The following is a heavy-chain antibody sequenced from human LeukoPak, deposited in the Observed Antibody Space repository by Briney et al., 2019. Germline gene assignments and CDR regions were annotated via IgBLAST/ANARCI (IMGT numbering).Heavy chain of an antibody. CDR2: ISGSGAGT. V-gene: IGHV3-23*01. Sequence: QPGGSLRLSCAASGFTFSSYAMNWVRQAPGKGLEWVSAISGSGAGTYYADSVKGRFTISRDNAKNTLYLQMNSLRAEDTAVYYCARPFYCSSTSCYYFDYWGQGTLVTVSS. D-gene: IGHD2-2*01. J-gene: IGHJ4*02. CDR3: ARPFYCSSTSCYYFDY. CDR1: GFTFSSYA.